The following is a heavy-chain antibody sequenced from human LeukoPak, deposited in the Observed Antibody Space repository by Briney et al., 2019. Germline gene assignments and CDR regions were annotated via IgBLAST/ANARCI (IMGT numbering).Heavy chain of an antibody. V-gene: IGHV5-51*01. CDR1: GYSSTSYW. D-gene: IGHD2-8*02. CDR3: ARSAGRWCPLDY. J-gene: IGHJ4*02. CDR2: IYTGDSDT. Sequence: GESLKISCKGSGYSSTSYWIGWARQMPGKGLEWMGIIYTGDSDTRYSPSFQGQVTLSADKSISTAYLQWNSLKASDTAMYYCARSAGRWCPLDYWGQGTLVTVSS.